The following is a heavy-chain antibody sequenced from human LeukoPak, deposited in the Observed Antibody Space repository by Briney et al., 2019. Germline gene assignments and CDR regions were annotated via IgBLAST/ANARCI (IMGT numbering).Heavy chain of an antibody. J-gene: IGHJ5*02. D-gene: IGHD3-10*01. CDR2: IHHSGDS. V-gene: IGHV4-34*01. CDR3: ARGGGLRRSWLDL. CDR1: YGALSGYY. Sequence: SETLSLTCGVEYGALSGYYWTWIRQPPGKGLEWIGEIHHSGDSNYNASLNSRVTISLDTSKNQFSLKLMSMTAADTAMYFCARGGGLRRSWLDLWGQGTLVTVSS.